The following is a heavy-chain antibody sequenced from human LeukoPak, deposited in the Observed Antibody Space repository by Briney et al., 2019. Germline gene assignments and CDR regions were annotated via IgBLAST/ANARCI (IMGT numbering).Heavy chain of an antibody. J-gene: IGHJ6*03. CDR2: ISGSGGSP. D-gene: IGHD6-13*01. CDR1: GFTFSSYG. CDR3: AKTYSSSRAHYYYYYMDA. Sequence: GGTLRLSCAASGFTFSSYGMNWVRQAPGKGLEWVSAISGSGGSPYYADSVKGRFTISRDSSKNTLYLQMNSLRAEDTAVYYCAKTYSSSRAHYYYYYMDAWGKGTTVTISS. V-gene: IGHV3-23*01.